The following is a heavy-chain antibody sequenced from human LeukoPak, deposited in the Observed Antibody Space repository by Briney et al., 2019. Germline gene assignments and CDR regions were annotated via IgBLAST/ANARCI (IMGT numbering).Heavy chain of an antibody. V-gene: IGHV4-34*01. CDR2: INHSGST. Sequence: SETLSLTCAVYGGSFSGYYWSWIRQPPGKGLEWIGEINHSGSTNYNPSLKSRVTISVDTSKNQFSLKLGSVTAADTAVYYCARGSGGYSGYDYVDYWGQGTLVTVSS. D-gene: IGHD5-12*01. CDR1: GGSFSGYY. CDR3: ARGSGGYSGYDYVDY. J-gene: IGHJ4*02.